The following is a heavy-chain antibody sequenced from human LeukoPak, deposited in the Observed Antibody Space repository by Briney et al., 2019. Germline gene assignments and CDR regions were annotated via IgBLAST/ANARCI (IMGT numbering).Heavy chain of an antibody. J-gene: IGHJ4*02. CDR1: GFTFSSYA. Sequence: GGSLRLSCAASGFTFSSYAMSWVRQAPGKGLEWVSAISGSGGSTYYADSVKGRFTISRDNSKNTLYLRMNSLRAEDTAVYYCAKEGRGGSRAEVDYWGQGTLVTVSS. D-gene: IGHD2-15*01. V-gene: IGHV3-23*01. CDR2: ISGSGGST. CDR3: AKEGRGGSRAEVDY.